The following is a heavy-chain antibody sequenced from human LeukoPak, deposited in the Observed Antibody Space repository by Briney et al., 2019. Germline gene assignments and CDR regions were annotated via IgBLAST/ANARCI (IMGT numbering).Heavy chain of an antibody. CDR3: ARVDPIAVAGDDY. J-gene: IGHJ4*02. CDR2: ISSSTTTI. Sequence: PGGSLRLSCAASGCTFSDYNMNWVRQAPGKGLEWVSYISSSTTTIYYADSVKGRFTISRDNVKNSLYLQMDSLRVEDTAVYYRARVDPIAVAGDDYWGQGTQVAVSS. V-gene: IGHV3-48*01. D-gene: IGHD6-19*01. CDR1: GCTFSDYN.